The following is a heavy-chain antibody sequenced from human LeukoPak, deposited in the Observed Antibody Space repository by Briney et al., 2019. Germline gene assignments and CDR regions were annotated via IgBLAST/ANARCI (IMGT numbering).Heavy chain of an antibody. D-gene: IGHD6-13*01. CDR3: ARGGSSRGMNAFDI. CDR1: GFTFTTYW. V-gene: IGHV3-7*01. CDR2: IKQDGTEK. J-gene: IGHJ3*02. Sequence: GGSLRLSCAASGFTFTTYWMSWVRQPPGKGLEWVANIKQDGTEKYYVDSVKGRFTISRDNAKNSLYLQMNSLRVEDTAVYYCARGGSSRGMNAFDIWGQGTMVTVSS.